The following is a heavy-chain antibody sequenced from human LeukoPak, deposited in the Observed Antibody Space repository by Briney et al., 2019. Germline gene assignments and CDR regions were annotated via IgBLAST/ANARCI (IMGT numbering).Heavy chain of an antibody. CDR2: ITGSGGST. D-gene: IGHD2-15*01. Sequence: GGSRRLSCAASGFTFSNYGLSWVRQAPGKGLEWVSGITGSGGSTYYADSVKGRFTISRDNSKNTLYLQMNSLRAEDTAIYYCAKDYTGSSDNWGQGTLVTVSS. CDR3: AKDYTGSSDN. CDR1: GFTFSNYG. V-gene: IGHV3-23*01. J-gene: IGHJ4*02.